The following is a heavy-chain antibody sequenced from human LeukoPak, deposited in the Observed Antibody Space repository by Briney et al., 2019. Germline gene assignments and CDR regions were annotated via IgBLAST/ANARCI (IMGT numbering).Heavy chain of an antibody. CDR2: ISSSSSYI. CDR1: GFTFSSYS. Sequence: NSGGSLRLSCAASGFTFSSYSMNWVRQAPGKGLEWVSSISSSSSYIYYADSVKGRFTISRDNAKNSLYLQMNSLRAEDTAVYYCAREDSCSSTSCYFAFDIWGQGTMVTVSS. CDR3: AREDSCSSTSCYFAFDI. J-gene: IGHJ3*02. V-gene: IGHV3-21*01. D-gene: IGHD2-2*01.